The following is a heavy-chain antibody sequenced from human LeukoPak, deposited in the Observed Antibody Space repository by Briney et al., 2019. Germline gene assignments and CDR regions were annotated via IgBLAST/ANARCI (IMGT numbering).Heavy chain of an antibody. CDR3: AKCFTDSSSSRLRYYYYYMDV. V-gene: IGHV3-23*01. Sequence: GGSLRLSCAASGFTFSSYAMSWVRQAPGKGLEWVSAISGSGGSTYYADSVKGRFTISRDNSKNTLYLQMNSLRAEDTAVYYCAKCFTDSSSSRLRYYYYYMDVWGKGTTVTVSS. CDR2: ISGSGGST. CDR1: GFTFSSYA. J-gene: IGHJ6*03. D-gene: IGHD6-6*01.